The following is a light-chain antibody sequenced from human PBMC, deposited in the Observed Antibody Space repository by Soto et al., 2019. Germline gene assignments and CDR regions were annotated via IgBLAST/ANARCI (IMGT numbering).Light chain of an antibody. J-gene: IGKJ2*02. Sequence: HMNQTTSSLPASYGARVTIPFRASQSISSWLAWYQQKPGKAPKLLIYDASRLESGVPSRFSGSGSGTEFTLTISSLHFDKFETSYGHPDKCRFSCSFGLGT. CDR1: QSISSW. CDR2: DAS. CDR3: HPDKCRFSCS. V-gene: IGKV1-5*01.